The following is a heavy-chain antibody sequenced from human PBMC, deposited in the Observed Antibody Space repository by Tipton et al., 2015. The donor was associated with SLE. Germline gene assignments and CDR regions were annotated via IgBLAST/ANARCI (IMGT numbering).Heavy chain of an antibody. V-gene: IGHV4-34*01. D-gene: IGHD3-10*02. CDR2: INHRGST. CDR3: ARRSGEGTAYYYVDN. CDR1: GGSFSGYY. Sequence: TLSLTCAVYGGSFSGYYWSWIRQPPGKGLEWIGEINHRGSTNYNPSLKSRVTISVDTSKNQFSLKLSSVTAADTAVYYCARRSGEGTAYYYVDNRGRGPLGTVSS. J-gene: IGHJ4*02.